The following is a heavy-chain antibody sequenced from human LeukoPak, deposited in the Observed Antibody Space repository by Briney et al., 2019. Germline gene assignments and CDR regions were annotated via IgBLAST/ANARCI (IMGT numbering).Heavy chain of an antibody. D-gene: IGHD4-11*01. CDR1: GYSFTSYW. Sequence: GESLKISCKGSGYSFTSYWIGWVRQMPGKGLEWMGIIYPGDSDTRYSPSFQGQVTISADKSISTAYLQWSSLKASDTAMYYCARSDYSNYDGPLENRFDPWGQGTLVTVSS. CDR2: IYPGDSDT. CDR3: ARSDYSNYDGPLENRFDP. J-gene: IGHJ5*02. V-gene: IGHV5-51*01.